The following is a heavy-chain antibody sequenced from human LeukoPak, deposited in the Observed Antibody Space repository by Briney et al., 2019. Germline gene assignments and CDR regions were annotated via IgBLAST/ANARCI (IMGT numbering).Heavy chain of an antibody. CDR2: INHSGST. D-gene: IGHD4-17*01. J-gene: IGHJ4*02. Sequence: KPSETLSLTCAVYGGSFSGYYWSWIRQPPGKGLEWIGEINHSGSTNYNPSLKSRVTISVDTSKNQFSLKLSSVTAADTAVYYCAGRDGDYPLYYFDYWGQGTLVTVSS. CDR3: AGRDGDYPLYYFDY. V-gene: IGHV4-34*01. CDR1: GGSFSGYY.